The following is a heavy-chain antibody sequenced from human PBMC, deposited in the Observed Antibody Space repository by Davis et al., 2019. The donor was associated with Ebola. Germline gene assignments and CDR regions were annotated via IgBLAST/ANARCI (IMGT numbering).Heavy chain of an antibody. CDR1: GFTFSSYA. J-gene: IGHJ6*02. CDR3: ARDTQLLWFGELDLYGMDV. V-gene: IGHV3-30-3*01. D-gene: IGHD3-10*01. CDR2: ISYDGSNK. Sequence: GESLKISCAASGFTFSSYAMHWVRQAPGKGLEWVAVISYDGSNKYYADSVKGRFTISRDNSKNTLYLQMNSLRAEDTAVYYCARDTQLLWFGELDLYGMDVWGQGTTVTVSS.